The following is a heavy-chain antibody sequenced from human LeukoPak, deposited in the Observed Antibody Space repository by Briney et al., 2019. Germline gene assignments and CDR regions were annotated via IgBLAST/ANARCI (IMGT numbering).Heavy chain of an antibody. CDR3: ARRGDLYYYYGMDV. V-gene: IGHV5-10-1*01. D-gene: IGHD6-25*01. Sequence: GESLKISCKGSGDSFTSYWISWVRQMPGKGLERTGRIDPSDSYTNYSPSFQGHVTISADKSISTAYLQWSSLKASDTAMYYCARRGDLYYYYGMDVWGQGTTVTVSS. CDR1: GDSFTSYW. J-gene: IGHJ6*02. CDR2: IDPSDSYT.